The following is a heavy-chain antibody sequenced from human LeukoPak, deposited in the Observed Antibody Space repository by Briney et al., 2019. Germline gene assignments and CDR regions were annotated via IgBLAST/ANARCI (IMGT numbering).Heavy chain of an antibody. V-gene: IGHV4-39*07. D-gene: IGHD6-19*01. CDR3: VRDSIAVAGRNFDY. CDR2: YSGST. J-gene: IGHJ4*02. Sequence: YSGSTYYNPSLKSRVTISVDTSKNQFSLKLSSVTAANTAVYYCVRDSIAVAGRNFDYWGQGTLVTVS.